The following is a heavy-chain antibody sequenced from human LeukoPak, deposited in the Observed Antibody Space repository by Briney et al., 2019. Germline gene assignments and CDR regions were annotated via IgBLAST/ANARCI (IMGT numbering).Heavy chain of an antibody. Sequence: SVKVSCKASGGTFSSYTISWVRQDPGQGLEWMGRIIPILGIANYAQKFQGRVTIPADKSTSPAYMELSSLRSEDTAVYYCARSPSVGQFDPWGEGTLVSVSS. V-gene: IGHV1-69*02. CDR3: ARSPSVGQFDP. J-gene: IGHJ5*02. CDR2: IIPILGIA. CDR1: GGTFSSYT.